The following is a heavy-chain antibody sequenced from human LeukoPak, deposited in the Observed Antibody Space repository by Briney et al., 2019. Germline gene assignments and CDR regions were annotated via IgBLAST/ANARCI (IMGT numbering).Heavy chain of an antibody. V-gene: IGHV3-9*01. J-gene: IGHJ6*02. CDR3: AKDINYDYYYGMNV. CDR1: GFTFDDYA. Sequence: GGSLRLSCAASGFTFDDYAMHWVRQAPGKGLEWVSGISWNSGSIGYADSVKGRFTISRDNAKNSLYLQMNSLRAEDAALYYCAKDINYDYYYGMNVWGQGTTVTVSS. CDR2: ISWNSGSI.